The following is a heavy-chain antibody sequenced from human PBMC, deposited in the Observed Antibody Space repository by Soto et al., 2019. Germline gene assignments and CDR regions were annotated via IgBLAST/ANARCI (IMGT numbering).Heavy chain of an antibody. CDR3: VRDNGGNTEFGY. CDR2: IFYTGST. CDR1: GGSISSGSYY. J-gene: IGHJ4*02. V-gene: IGHV4-30-4*01. D-gene: IGHD2-15*01. Sequence: SETLSLTCTVSGGSISSGSYYWNWLRQPPGKGLEWIGYIFYTGSTYYNPSLRSRLTISVDTSKNQFSLKLSSVTAADTAVYYCVRDNGGNTEFGYWGQGTLVTVSS.